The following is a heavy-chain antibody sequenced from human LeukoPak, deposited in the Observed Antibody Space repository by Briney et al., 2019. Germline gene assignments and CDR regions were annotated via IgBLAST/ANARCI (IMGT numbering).Heavy chain of an antibody. J-gene: IGHJ4*02. CDR1: GYTFTSYD. Sequence: ASVKVSCKASGYTFTSYDIKWVRQASGQGLEWMGWMSPKSANTGYAQQFQGRVTITRDTSISTAYMELSSLTSEDTAVYYCARTPPRGLIDYWGQGTLVTVSS. CDR3: ARTPPRGLIDY. V-gene: IGHV1-8*03. D-gene: IGHD3-16*01. CDR2: MSPKSANT.